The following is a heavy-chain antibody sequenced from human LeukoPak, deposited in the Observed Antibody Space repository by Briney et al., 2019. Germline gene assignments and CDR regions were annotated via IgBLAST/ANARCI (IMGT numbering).Heavy chain of an antibody. V-gene: IGHV1-18*01. Sequence: ASVKVSCKASGYTFTSYCISWVRQAPGQGLGWMGLISAYNGNTNYAQKLQGRVTITTDASTSTAYMELRRMRSDNTAVYCWARDPHYTVVTQKLDYWGQGTLVTVSS. D-gene: IGHD4-23*01. J-gene: IGHJ4*02. CDR1: GYTFTSYC. CDR2: ISAYNGNT. CDR3: ARDPHYTVVTQKLDY.